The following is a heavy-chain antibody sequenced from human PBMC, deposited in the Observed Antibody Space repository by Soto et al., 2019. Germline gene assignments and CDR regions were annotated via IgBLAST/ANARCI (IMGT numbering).Heavy chain of an antibody. Sequence: GGSLRLSCAASGFTFSNYWMHWVRQAPGKGLVWVSRINSDGSSTYYADSVKGRFTISRDNSKNTLYLQMNSLRAEDTAVYYCARDIGDIAVAGDAAFDIWGQGTMVTVSS. CDR1: GFTFSNYW. CDR2: INSDGSST. D-gene: IGHD6-19*01. V-gene: IGHV3-74*01. CDR3: ARDIGDIAVAGDAAFDI. J-gene: IGHJ3*02.